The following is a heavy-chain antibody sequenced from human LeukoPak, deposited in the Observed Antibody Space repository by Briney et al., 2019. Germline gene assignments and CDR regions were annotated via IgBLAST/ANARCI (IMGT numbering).Heavy chain of an antibody. V-gene: IGHV3-66*01. D-gene: IGHD5-18*01. CDR2: IYGGGSK. CDR3: ARDGVQLWF. J-gene: IGHJ4*02. Sequence: GASLTLSCAASGFTVSSNYMSWARHAPGGGLECVSVIYGGGSKNYANPVKGRFPIPSENSKNTLYLQMNSLRGEDTGVYYCARDGVQLWFGGQGTLVTVSS. CDR1: GFTVSSNY.